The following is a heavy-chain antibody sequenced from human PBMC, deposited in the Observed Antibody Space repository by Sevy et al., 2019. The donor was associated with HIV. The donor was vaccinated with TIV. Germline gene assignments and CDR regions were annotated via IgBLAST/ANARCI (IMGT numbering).Heavy chain of an antibody. V-gene: IGHV3-23*01. J-gene: IGHJ4*02. Sequence: GGSLRLSCATSGFTFSSYAMSWVRQAPEKGLEWVSAISASGGDTYYANSVKGRFTISRDNSKNTLYLQMNSLRAEDTAVYYCAKDLNSLTTAGSELDYWGQGTLVTVSS. CDR3: AKDLNSLTTAGSELDY. D-gene: IGHD4-17*01. CDR1: GFTFSSYA. CDR2: ISASGGDT.